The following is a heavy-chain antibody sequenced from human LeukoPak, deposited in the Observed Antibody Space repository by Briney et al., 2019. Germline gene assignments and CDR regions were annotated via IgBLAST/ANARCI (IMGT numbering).Heavy chain of an antibody. CDR1: GFTFSSLA. CDR3: AKAGSIRFDY. D-gene: IGHD1-26*01. Sequence: PGGSLRLSCAAPGFTFSSLAMSWVRQAPGKGLEWVSGISGSGGNTYYADSVKGRFTVSRDNSKNTLYLQINRLRAEDTAVYYCAKAGSIRFDYWGQGTLVTVSS. V-gene: IGHV3-23*01. J-gene: IGHJ4*02. CDR2: ISGSGGNT.